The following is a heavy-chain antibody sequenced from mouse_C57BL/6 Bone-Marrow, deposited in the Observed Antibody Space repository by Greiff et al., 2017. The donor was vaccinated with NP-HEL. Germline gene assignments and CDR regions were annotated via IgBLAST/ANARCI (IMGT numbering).Heavy chain of an antibody. J-gene: IGHJ2*01. Sequence: EVQLQESGTVLARPGASVKMSCKTSGYTFTSYWMHWVKQRPGQGLEWIGAIYPGNSDTSYNQKFKGKAKLTAVTSASTAYMELISLTNEDSSVYYCTRWPHSNLLDYWGQGTTLTVSS. CDR2: IYPGNSDT. CDR1: GYTFTSYW. D-gene: IGHD2-5*01. V-gene: IGHV1-5*01. CDR3: TRWPHSNLLDY.